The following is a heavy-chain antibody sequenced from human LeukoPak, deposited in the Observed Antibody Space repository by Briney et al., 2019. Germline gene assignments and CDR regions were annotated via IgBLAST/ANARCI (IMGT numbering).Heavy chain of an antibody. Sequence: MRGESLKISCKGSGYSFTSYWIGWVRQVPGKGLGWMGIIYPGDPDTRYSPSFQGQVTISADKSISTAYLQWSSLKASDTAMYYCARLRDFWSGYDAFDIWGQGTMVTVSS. D-gene: IGHD3-3*01. CDR2: IYPGDPDT. J-gene: IGHJ3*02. CDR3: ARLRDFWSGYDAFDI. V-gene: IGHV5-51*01. CDR1: GYSFTSYW.